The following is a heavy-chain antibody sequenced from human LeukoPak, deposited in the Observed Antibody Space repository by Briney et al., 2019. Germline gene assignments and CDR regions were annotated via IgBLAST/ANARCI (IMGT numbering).Heavy chain of an antibody. CDR2: INHSGST. V-gene: IGHV4-34*01. D-gene: IGHD2-8*02. CDR3: ARGRGRHHIVLVVYATPNWFDP. J-gene: IGHJ5*02. CDR1: RGSFSGYY. Sequence: PSETLSLTCAVSRGSFSGYYWSWIRQPPGKGLEWIGEINHSGSTNYNPSLKSRVTISVDTTKNQFSLTLSSVTAADTAVYYWARGRGRHHIVLVVYATPNWFDPWGQGTLVTVSS.